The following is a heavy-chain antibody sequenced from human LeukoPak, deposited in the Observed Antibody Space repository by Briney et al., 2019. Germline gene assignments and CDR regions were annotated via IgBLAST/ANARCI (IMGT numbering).Heavy chain of an antibody. CDR1: GFTFSTYC. D-gene: IGHD3-10*01. J-gene: IGHJ4*02. CDR3: ARASGPFDY. CDR2: IWYDGSNK. Sequence: GKSLRLSCAASGFTFSTYCMHWVRQAPGKGLEWVAVIWYDGSNKYYADSVQGRFTISRDNSKNTLYLQMNSLRAEDTAVYSCARASGPFDYWGQGTLVTVSS. V-gene: IGHV3-33*01.